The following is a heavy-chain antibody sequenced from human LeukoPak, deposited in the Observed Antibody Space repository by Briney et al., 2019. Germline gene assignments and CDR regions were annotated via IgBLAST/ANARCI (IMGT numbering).Heavy chain of an antibody. V-gene: IGHV3-53*04. CDR2: IYSGCTT. D-gene: IGHD5-18*01. CDR1: GFTVSTNC. CDR3: ARVDTVMAYYFDL. J-gene: IGHJ4*02. Sequence: GGSLRLSCAASGFTVSTNCMTWVRQAPGKGLEWVSTIYSGCTTYYADSVMGRFTISGHNSRNTLYLQMNSLRAEDTAVYYCARVDTVMAYYFDLWGQGTLVTVSS.